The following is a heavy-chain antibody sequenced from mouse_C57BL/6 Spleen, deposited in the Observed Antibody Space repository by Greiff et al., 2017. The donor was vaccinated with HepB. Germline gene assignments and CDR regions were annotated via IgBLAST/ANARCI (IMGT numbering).Heavy chain of an antibody. V-gene: IGHV1-55*01. CDR1: GYTFTSYW. J-gene: IGHJ2*01. CDR3: ARTPLVYYFDY. D-gene: IGHD6-2*01. Sequence: QVHVKQPGAELVKPGASVKMSCKASGYTFTSYWITWVKQSPGQGLEWIGDIYPGSGSTNYNEKFKSKATLTVDTSSSTAYMQLSSLTSEDSAVYYCARTPLVYYFDYWGQGTTLTVSS. CDR2: IYPGSGST.